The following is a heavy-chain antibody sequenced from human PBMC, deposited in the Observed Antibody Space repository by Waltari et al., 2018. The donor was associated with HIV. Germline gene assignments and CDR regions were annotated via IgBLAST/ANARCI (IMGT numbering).Heavy chain of an antibody. J-gene: IGHJ3*02. V-gene: IGHV4-61*02. Sequence: QVQLQESGPGLVKPSQTLSLTCTVSGGSISSGSYYWSWIRQPAGKGLEWIGRIYTSGSTNYNPSLKSRVTISVDTSKNQFSLKLSSVTAADTAVYYCARDIPCPSGCDAFDIWGQGTMVTVSS. D-gene: IGHD6-19*01. CDR1: GGSISSGSYY. CDR3: ARDIPCPSGCDAFDI. CDR2: IYTSGST.